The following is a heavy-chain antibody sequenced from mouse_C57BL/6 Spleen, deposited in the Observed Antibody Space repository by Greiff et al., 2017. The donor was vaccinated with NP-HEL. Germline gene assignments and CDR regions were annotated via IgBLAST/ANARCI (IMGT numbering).Heavy chain of an antibody. Sequence: VQLQQSGAELVMPGASVKLSCKASGYTFTSYWMHWVKQRPGQGLEWIGEIDPSDSYTNYNQKFKGKSTLTVDKSSSTAYMQLSSLTSEDSAVYYCARGPYFDYWGQGTTLTVSS. J-gene: IGHJ2*01. CDR3: ARGPYFDY. CDR2: IDPSDSYT. CDR1: GYTFTSYW. V-gene: IGHV1-69*01.